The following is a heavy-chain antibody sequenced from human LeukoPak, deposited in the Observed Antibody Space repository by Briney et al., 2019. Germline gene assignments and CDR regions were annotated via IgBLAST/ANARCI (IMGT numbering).Heavy chain of an antibody. J-gene: IGHJ4*02. Sequence: GGSLRLSFAASGFTFSTYWMGWVRQAPGKGLEWVAVISYDGSNKYYADSVKGRFTISRDNSKNTLYLQMNSLRAEGTAVYYCARDLPDSSGWSDYWGQGTLVTVSS. CDR3: ARDLPDSSGWSDY. D-gene: IGHD6-19*01. CDR1: GFTFSTYW. V-gene: IGHV3-30*03. CDR2: ISYDGSNK.